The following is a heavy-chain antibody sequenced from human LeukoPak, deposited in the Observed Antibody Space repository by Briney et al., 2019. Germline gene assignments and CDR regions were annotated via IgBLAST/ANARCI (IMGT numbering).Heavy chain of an antibody. Sequence: GRSLRLSCAASGFTFSSYAMHWVRQAPGKGLEWVALIWSRGGHEFYADSVKGRFTISRDNSKNTLYLQMDSLRVEDTAVYYCAKDQDSYYYYYMDVWGKGTTVTVSS. CDR1: GFTFSSYA. CDR3: AKDQDSYYYYYMDV. CDR2: IWSRGGHE. V-gene: IGHV3-30-3*01. J-gene: IGHJ6*03.